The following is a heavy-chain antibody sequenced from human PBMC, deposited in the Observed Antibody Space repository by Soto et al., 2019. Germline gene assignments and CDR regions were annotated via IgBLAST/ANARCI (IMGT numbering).Heavy chain of an antibody. Sequence: ASVKVSCKASGGTVSSYTFSWVRQAPGQGLEWMGRIIPILGTANYAQKFQGRATITADKSTSTVYMELSSLRSEDTAVYYCARQEAVGTNYVYYFDHWGQGALVTVSS. D-gene: IGHD1-26*01. CDR1: GGTVSSYT. CDR2: IIPILGTA. CDR3: ARQEAVGTNYVYYFDH. J-gene: IGHJ4*02. V-gene: IGHV1-69*08.